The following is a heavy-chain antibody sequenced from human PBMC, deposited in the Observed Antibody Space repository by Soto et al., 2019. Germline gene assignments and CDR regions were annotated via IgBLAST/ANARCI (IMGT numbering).Heavy chain of an antibody. J-gene: IGHJ4*02. CDR1: GFTLASFS. V-gene: IGHV3-23*01. D-gene: IGHD3-10*01. CDR2: FRTSGDGGTT. CDR3: AKKVNSGPGSQYFDY. Sequence: GGSLRLSCAAYGFTLASFSMGCVSQAPGKGLEWVSGFRTSGDGGTTYYADPVKGRFTISRDNSKNMLFLQMNSLRAEDRDIYYCAKKVNSGPGSQYFDYWGQGTLVTVS.